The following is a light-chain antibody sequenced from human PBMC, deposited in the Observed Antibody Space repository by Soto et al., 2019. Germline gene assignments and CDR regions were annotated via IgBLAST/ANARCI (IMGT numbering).Light chain of an antibody. V-gene: IGLV2-11*01. CDR2: DVS. Sequence: QAVVTQPRSVSGSPGQSVAISCTATSSDVGGFDFVSWYQQHPGKAPKLVIYDVSKRPSGVPDRFSGSRSGDTASLTISGLHAEDEADYYCCLYTASYSVFGGGTKLTVL. J-gene: IGLJ3*02. CDR1: SSDVGGFDF. CDR3: CLYTASYSV.